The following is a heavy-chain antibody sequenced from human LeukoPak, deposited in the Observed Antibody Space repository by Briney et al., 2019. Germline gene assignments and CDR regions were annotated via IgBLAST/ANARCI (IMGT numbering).Heavy chain of an antibody. Sequence: PGESLKISCKGSGYSLTSYWIAWVRQMPGKGLEWMGIIYPGDSDTRYSPSFQGQVTISADKSISTAYLQWSSLKASDTAIYYCASEYCSGGNCYFDYWGQGTLVTVSS. D-gene: IGHD2-15*01. CDR1: GYSLTSYW. J-gene: IGHJ4*02. CDR3: ASEYCSGGNCYFDY. V-gene: IGHV5-51*01. CDR2: IYPGDSDT.